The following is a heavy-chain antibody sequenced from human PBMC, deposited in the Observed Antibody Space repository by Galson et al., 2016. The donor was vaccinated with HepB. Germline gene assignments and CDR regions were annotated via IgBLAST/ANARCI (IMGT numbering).Heavy chain of an antibody. J-gene: IGHJ3*02. CDR2: TYQEGRS. D-gene: IGHD6-19*01. CDR3: AGDTAVAGTRGFDI. CDR1: GGSISSGNW. Sequence: TLSLTCTVAGGSISSGNWWSWVRQPPGQGLEWIGETYQEGRSYYNPSLNSRVTISMDTSKNQLSLSLNSVTAADTAMYFCAGDTAVAGTRGFDIWGQGTLVTVSS. V-gene: IGHV4-4*01.